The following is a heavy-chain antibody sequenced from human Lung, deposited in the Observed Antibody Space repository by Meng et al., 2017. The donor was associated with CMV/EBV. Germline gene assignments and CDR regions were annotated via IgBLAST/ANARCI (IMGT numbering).Heavy chain of an antibody. V-gene: IGHV1-3*01. CDR3: ARAGYDSSGYYPQPFDY. J-gene: IGHJ4*02. CDR1: GYTLTSYA. D-gene: IGHD3-22*01. Sequence: QVQLVQSGAEVKKPXASVKVSCKASGYTLTSYAMHWVRQAPGQRHEWMGWINAGNGNTKYSQRFQGRVTITRDTSASTAYMELSSLRSEDTTVYYCARAGYDSSGYYPQPFDYWGQGTLVTVSS. CDR2: INAGNGNT.